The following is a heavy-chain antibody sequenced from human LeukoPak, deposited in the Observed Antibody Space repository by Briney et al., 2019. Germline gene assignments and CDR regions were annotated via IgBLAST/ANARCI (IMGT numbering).Heavy chain of an antibody. D-gene: IGHD6-13*01. J-gene: IGHJ1*01. CDR2: ISSSSSYI. CDR3: ARDPGYSSPEYFQH. CDR1: GFTFSDYS. V-gene: IGHV3-21*01. Sequence: GGSLRLSCVASGFTFSDYSMDWVRQAPGKGLEWVSSISSSSSYIYYADSVKGRFTISRDNAKNSLYLQMNSLRAEDTAVYYCARDPGYSSPEYFQHWGQGTLVTVSS.